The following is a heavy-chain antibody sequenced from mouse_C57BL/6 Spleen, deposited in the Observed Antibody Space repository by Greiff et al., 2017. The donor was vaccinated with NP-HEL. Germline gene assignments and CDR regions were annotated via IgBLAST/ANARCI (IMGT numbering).Heavy chain of an antibody. CDR2: ISSGGDYI. V-gene: IGHV5S21*01. Sequence: EVMLVESGEGLVKPGGSLKLSCAASGFTFSSYAMSWVRQTPEKRLEWVAYISSGGDYIYYADTVKGRFTISRDNARNTLFLQMTSLRSEDTAMYYCARPLYYTPFAYWGQGTLVTVSA. J-gene: IGHJ3*01. D-gene: IGHD2-1*01. CDR3: ARPLYYTPFAY. CDR1: GFTFSSYA.